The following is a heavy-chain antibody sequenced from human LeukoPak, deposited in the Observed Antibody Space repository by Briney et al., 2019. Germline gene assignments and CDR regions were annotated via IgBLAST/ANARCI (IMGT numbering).Heavy chain of an antibody. CDR3: ARGYYAASVRFDY. J-gene: IGHJ4*02. Sequence: GGSLRLSCAASGFTVSSNYMSWVRQAPGKGLEWVSGITWNSGTIGYADSVKGRFTISRDNTKNSPYLQMNSLRAEDTALYYCARGYYAASVRFDYWGRGTLVTVSS. D-gene: IGHD3-10*01. CDR2: ITWNSGTI. V-gene: IGHV3-9*01. CDR1: GFTVSSNY.